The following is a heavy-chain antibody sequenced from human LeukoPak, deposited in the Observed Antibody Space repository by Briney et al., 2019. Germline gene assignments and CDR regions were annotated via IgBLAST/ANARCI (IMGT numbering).Heavy chain of an antibody. CDR1: GYTFTSYG. CDR2: MNPNSGNT. Sequence: ASVKVSCKASGYTFTSYGISWVRQAPGQGLEWMGWMNPNSGNTGYAQKFQGRVTMTRNTSISTAYMELSSLRSEDTAVYYCARGLYSGYDDYWGQGTLVTVSS. V-gene: IGHV1-8*02. D-gene: IGHD5-12*01. CDR3: ARGLYSGYDDY. J-gene: IGHJ4*02.